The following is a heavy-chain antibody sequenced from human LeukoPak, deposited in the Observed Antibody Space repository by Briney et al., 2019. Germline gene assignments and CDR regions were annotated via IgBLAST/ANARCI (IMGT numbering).Heavy chain of an antibody. CDR2: IRSKAYGGTT. J-gene: IGHJ4*02. Sequence: GGSLRLSCTASGFTFGDYAMSWFRQAPGKGLEWVGFIRSKAYGGTTEYAASVKGRFTISRDDSKSIAYLQMNSLKTEDTAVYYCTRDGYARGWYGFLVSFYWGQGTLVTVSS. CDR1: GFTFGDYA. D-gene: IGHD6-19*01. V-gene: IGHV3-49*03. CDR3: TRDGYARGWYGFLVSFY.